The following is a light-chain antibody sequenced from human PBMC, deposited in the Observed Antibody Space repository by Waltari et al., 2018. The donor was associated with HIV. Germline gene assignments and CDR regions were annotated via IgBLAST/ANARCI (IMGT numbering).Light chain of an antibody. Sequence: DIQMTQSPSTLSASVGDRVTIPCRASQSISSWLAWNQQKPGKAPKLLIYKASSLESGVPSRFSGSGSGTEFTLTISSLQPDDFATYYCQQYNTYSITFGQGTRLEIK. CDR1: QSISSW. J-gene: IGKJ5*01. CDR3: QQYNTYSIT. V-gene: IGKV1-5*03. CDR2: KAS.